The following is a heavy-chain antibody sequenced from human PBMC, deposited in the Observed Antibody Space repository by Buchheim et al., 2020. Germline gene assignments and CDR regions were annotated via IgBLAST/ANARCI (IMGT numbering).Heavy chain of an antibody. D-gene: IGHD3-10*01. CDR1: GFTFSGAW. CDR2: IKSKADGETT. CDR3: NADVPVRGGGEFDY. Sequence: EVQLVESGGGFVKPGESLRLSCAASGFTFSGAWMTWVRQAPGKGLEYIGRIKSKADGETTDYTAPVKGRFTISRDASRNSLYLQMNSLKTDDTAVYYCNADVPVRGGGEFDYWGQGTL. J-gene: IGHJ4*02. V-gene: IGHV3-15*01.